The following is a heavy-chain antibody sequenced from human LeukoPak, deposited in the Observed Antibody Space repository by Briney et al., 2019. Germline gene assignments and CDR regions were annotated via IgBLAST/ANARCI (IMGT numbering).Heavy chain of an antibody. Sequence: QPGGTLRLSCAASGFTFSSYGMSWVRQAPGKGLEWVSAISGSGGSTYYADSVKGRFTISRDNSKNTLYLQMNSLRAEDTAVYYCAKCGELIVRARGGNYYFDYWGQGTLVTVSS. V-gene: IGHV3-23*01. CDR1: GFTFSSYG. CDR3: AKCGELIVRARGGNYYFDY. D-gene: IGHD3-10*01. CDR2: ISGSGGST. J-gene: IGHJ4*02.